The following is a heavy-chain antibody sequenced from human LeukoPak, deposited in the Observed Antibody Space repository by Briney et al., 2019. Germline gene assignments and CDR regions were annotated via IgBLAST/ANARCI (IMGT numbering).Heavy chain of an antibody. D-gene: IGHD2-2*01. CDR1: GGSFSDYY. Sequence: SETLSLTCAVYGGSFSDYYWNWIRQPPGKGLEWIGEINHSGTTNYNPSLKGRVTISVDTSKNQFSLRLSAVTAADTAVYHCARGLRLPSRSAPAVPHVWAKGTTVTVSA. V-gene: IGHV4-34*01. CDR3: ARGLRLPSRSAPAVPHV. J-gene: IGHJ6*04. CDR2: INHSGTT.